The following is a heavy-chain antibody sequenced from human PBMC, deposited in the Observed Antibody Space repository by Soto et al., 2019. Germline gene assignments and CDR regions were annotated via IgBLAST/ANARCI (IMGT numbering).Heavy chain of an antibody. Sequence: EVQVVESGGGLAQPGGSLRLSCAASGFIFSNDGMTWVRQAPGKGLECVDQIKYDGSEKYYADPVRGRFTISRDDANDSLFLQMNSLRVEDTAVYYCVRDREPSSYTGMNVWGQGTTVTVSS. J-gene: IGHJ6*02. D-gene: IGHD2-2*02. CDR2: IKYDGSEK. CDR1: GFIFSNDG. CDR3: VRDREPSSYTGMNV. V-gene: IGHV3-7*05.